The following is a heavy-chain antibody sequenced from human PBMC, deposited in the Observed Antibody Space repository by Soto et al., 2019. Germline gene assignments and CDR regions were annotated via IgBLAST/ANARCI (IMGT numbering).Heavy chain of an antibody. CDR2: ISSSGSTI. Sequence: GESLKISCAASGFTFSDYYMSWIRQAPGKGLEWVSYISSSGSTIYYADSVKGRFTISRANAKNSLYLQMNSLRAEDTAVYYCARIWLAAAGWFDPWGQGTLVTVSS. D-gene: IGHD6-13*01. J-gene: IGHJ5*02. V-gene: IGHV3-11*01. CDR3: ARIWLAAAGWFDP. CDR1: GFTFSDYY.